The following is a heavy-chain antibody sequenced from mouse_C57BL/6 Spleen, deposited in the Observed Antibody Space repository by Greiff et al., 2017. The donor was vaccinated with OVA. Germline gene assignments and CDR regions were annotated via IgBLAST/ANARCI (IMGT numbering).Heavy chain of an antibody. CDR2: IDPSASYT. Sequence: VQLQQPGAELVKPGASVKLSCKASGYTFTSYWMQWVKQRPGQGLEWIGEIDPSASYTNYNQKFKGKATLTVDTSSSTAYMQLSSLTSEDSAVDYCAREGDGYYFDYWGQGTTLTVSS. V-gene: IGHV1-50*01. J-gene: IGHJ2*01. CDR3: AREGDGYYFDY. CDR1: GYTFTSYW. D-gene: IGHD2-3*01.